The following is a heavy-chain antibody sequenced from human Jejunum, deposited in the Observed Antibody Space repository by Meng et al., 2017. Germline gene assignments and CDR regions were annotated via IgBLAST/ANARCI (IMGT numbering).Heavy chain of an antibody. Sequence: QPQLEGAGPGMGSPSGTPSPPCPWVGCPHRPAGYYRGLIRQAPGKGLEWIGSIFYSGTTYYNPSLKSRVTISIDTSKNQFSLKMNSVTAADTAVYYCARDTAGFGPWGQGTLVTVSS. CDR3: ARDTAGFGP. V-gene: IGHV4-39*07. J-gene: IGHJ5*02. D-gene: IGHD6-13*01. CDR1: GCPHRPAGYY. CDR2: IFYSGTT.